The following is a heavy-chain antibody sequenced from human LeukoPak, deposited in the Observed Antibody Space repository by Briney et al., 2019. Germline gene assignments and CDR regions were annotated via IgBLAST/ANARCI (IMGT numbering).Heavy chain of an antibody. V-gene: IGHV4-4*02. CDR3: ATTGSRSYFDY. Sequence: SGTLSLTCAVSGGSISTNIWWSWVRQPPGRGLEWIGEIYHSGSTNYNPSLKSRVTISVDKSKNQFSLELSSVTAADTAVYYCATTGSRSYFDYWGQGTLVPVSS. D-gene: IGHD2-8*02. CDR2: IYHSGST. CDR1: GGSISTNIW. J-gene: IGHJ4*02.